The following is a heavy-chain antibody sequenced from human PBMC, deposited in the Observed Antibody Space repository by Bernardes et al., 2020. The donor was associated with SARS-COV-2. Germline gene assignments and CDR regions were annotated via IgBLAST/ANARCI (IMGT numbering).Heavy chain of an antibody. CDR2: IDGNGSTE. Sequence: GGSLRLSCAASGFTFSRHWMQWVRQAPGKGLVWVSDIDGNGSTERYGDSVRGRFTISRDNAKNTLYLQMNSLRVEDTAVYYCARDGLAGARDYWGQGTLVTVSS. J-gene: IGHJ4*02. CDR3: ARDGLAGARDY. CDR1: GFTFSRHW. D-gene: IGHD1-26*01. V-gene: IGHV3-74*01.